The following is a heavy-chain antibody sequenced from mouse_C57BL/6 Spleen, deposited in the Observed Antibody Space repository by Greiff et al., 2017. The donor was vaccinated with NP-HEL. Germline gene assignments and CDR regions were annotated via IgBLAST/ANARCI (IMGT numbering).Heavy chain of an antibody. D-gene: IGHD2-3*01. CDR3: ARGDGYYVRFDY. V-gene: IGHV1-54*01. J-gene: IGHJ2*01. Sequence: QVQLQQSGAELVRPGTSVKVSCKASGYAFTNYLIEWVKQRPGQGLEWIGVINPGSGGTNYSEKFKGKATLTADKSSSTAYMQLSSLTSEDSAVYFCARGDGYYVRFDYWGQGTTLTVAS. CDR1: GYAFTNYL. CDR2: INPGSGGT.